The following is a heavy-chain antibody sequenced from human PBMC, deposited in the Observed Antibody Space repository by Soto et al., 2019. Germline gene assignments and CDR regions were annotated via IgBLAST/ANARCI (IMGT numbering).Heavy chain of an antibody. V-gene: IGHV4-59*01. CDR2: IYYSGST. CDR3: ARWVTKSYFDY. CDR1: GGSISSYY. J-gene: IGHJ4*02. Sequence: SETLSLTCTVSGGSISSYYWSWIRQPPGKGLERNGYIYYSGSTNYNPSLKSRDTISVGTSKNQFSLKQSSMTATNTAVYYCARWVTKSYFDYWGQGTLVTVSS. D-gene: IGHD4-17*01.